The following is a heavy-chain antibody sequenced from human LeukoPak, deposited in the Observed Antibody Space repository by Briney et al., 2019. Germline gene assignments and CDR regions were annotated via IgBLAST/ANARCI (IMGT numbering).Heavy chain of an antibody. CDR1: GFSFSTYG. Sequence: TGGSRRLSCTASGFSFSTYGMHWVRQAPGKGREWVAVIWYDVSTKYYADSVKGRFTISRDNSKNTLYLQMNSLRVEDTAVYYCAKGSGSYGTSDYWGQGTLVTVSS. CDR2: IWYDVSTK. D-gene: IGHD1-26*01. V-gene: IGHV3-33*06. J-gene: IGHJ4*02. CDR3: AKGSGSYGTSDY.